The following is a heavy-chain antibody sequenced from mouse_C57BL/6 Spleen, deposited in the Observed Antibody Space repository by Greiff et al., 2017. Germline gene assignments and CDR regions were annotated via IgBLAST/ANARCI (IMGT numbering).Heavy chain of an antibody. Sequence: QLQESGPELVKPGASVKISCKASGYSFTDYNMNWVKQSNGKSLEWIGVINPNYGTTSYNQKFKGKATLTVDQSSSTAYMQLNSLTSEDSAVYYCARGHYYGSSYYFDYWGQGTTLTVSS. CDR2: INPNYGTT. V-gene: IGHV1-39*01. J-gene: IGHJ2*01. CDR1: GYSFTDYN. D-gene: IGHD1-1*01. CDR3: ARGHYYGSSYYFDY.